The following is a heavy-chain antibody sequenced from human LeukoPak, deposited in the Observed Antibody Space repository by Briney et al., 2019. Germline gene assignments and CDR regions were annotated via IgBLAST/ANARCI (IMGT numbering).Heavy chain of an antibody. CDR3: ARGPLSSGYYYFDY. V-gene: IGHV1-69*04. Sequence: GASVKVSCKASGGTFSSYAISWVRQAPGQGLEWMGRIIPILGIANYAQKFQGRVTMTRNTSISTAYMELSSLRSEDTAVYYCARGPLSSGYYYFDYWGQGTLVTVSS. J-gene: IGHJ4*02. D-gene: IGHD3-22*01. CDR1: GGTFSSYA. CDR2: IIPILGIA.